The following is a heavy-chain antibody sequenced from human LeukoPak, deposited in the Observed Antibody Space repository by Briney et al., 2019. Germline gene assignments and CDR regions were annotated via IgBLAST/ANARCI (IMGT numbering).Heavy chain of an antibody. D-gene: IGHD4-11*01. V-gene: IGHV4-39*01. CDR1: GGSISSYY. Sequence: PSETLSLTCTVSGGSISSYYWSWIRQPPGKGLEWIGSIYYSGSTYYNPSLKSRVTISVDTSKNQFSLKLSSVTAADTAVYYCARRRTGSNYVYYYYYMDVWGKGTTVTVSS. CDR3: ARRRTGSNYVYYYYYMDV. CDR2: IYYSGST. J-gene: IGHJ6*03.